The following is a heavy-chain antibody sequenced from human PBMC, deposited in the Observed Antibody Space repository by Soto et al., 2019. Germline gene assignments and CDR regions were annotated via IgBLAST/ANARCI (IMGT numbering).Heavy chain of an antibody. CDR3: ATRSPAFDY. J-gene: IGHJ4*02. CDR2: ISTSKGNT. Sequence: QVQLVQSGPEVKKPGAAVKVSCKTSGYTFTSFGISWVRQAPGQGLEWMGWISTSKGNTNYAQKFQGRVTMTTDTSTSPAYMELRSLRSDDPAVYYCATRSPAFDYWGQGTLVTVSS. V-gene: IGHV1-18*01. CDR1: GYTFTSFG.